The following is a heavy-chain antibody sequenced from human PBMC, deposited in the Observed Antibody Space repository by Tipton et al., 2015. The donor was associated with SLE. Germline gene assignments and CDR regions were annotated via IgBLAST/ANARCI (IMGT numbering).Heavy chain of an antibody. J-gene: IGHJ4*02. CDR3: ARGGLEPVDY. D-gene: IGHD5-24*01. V-gene: IGHV3-74*01. CDR2: INPGSTTV. CDR1: GFTFSSYW. Sequence: TLSLTCATSGFTFSSYWMHWFRQAPGKGPVWVSRINPGSTTVNYADSVRGRFSRSRDNAKSPRYLVLSSLRIEDTGVYFCARGGLEPVDYWGQGTLVTVSS.